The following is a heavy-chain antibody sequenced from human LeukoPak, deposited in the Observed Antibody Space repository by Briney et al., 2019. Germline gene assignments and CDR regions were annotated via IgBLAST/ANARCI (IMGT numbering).Heavy chain of an antibody. CDR1: GYTFTGYY. Sequence: ASVKVSCKASGYTFTGYYIHWVRQAPGQGLEWMGWINPDSGDTNYAQQFQGRVTMTRDTSISTAYMELSRLRSDDTAVYYCARVLRSGSYEYYFDYWGQGTLVTVSS. V-gene: IGHV1-2*02. J-gene: IGHJ4*02. CDR3: ARVLRSGSYEYYFDY. CDR2: INPDSGDT. D-gene: IGHD1-26*01.